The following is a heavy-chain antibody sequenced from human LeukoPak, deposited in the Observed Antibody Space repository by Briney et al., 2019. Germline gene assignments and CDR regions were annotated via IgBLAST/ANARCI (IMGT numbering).Heavy chain of an antibody. V-gene: IGHV3-74*01. D-gene: IGHD3-22*01. Sequence: GGSLRLSCAASGFTFSSYWMHWVRHAPGEGLVWVSGIKSDGSTNYADSVKGRFTISRDNAKNTLSLQMNSLRAEDTGVYYCARAPSEIGGYYPEYFRHWGQGTLVTVAS. J-gene: IGHJ1*01. CDR2: IKSDGST. CDR1: GFTFSSYW. CDR3: ARAPSEIGGYYPEYFRH.